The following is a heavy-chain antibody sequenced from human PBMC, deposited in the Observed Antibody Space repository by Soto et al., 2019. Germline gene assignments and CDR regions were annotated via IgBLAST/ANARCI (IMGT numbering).Heavy chain of an antibody. CDR2: FSFYGRRDNT. D-gene: IGHD6-25*01. CDR1: GFTFSSYD. Sequence: EVQLLESGGGLVQPGGSLRLSCVGSGFTFSSYDMTWVRQAPGKGLEWVSSFSFYGRRDNTYYADSVKSRLTISRDNSRDTMLLQLDTLRVEGTAVYYCANTIYNDSGGPNDVWGQGNLVTVSS. J-gene: IGHJ1*01. CDR3: ANTIYNDSGGPNDV. V-gene: IGHV3-23*01.